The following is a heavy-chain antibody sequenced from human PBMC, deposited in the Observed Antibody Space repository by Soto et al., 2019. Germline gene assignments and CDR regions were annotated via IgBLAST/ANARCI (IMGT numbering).Heavy chain of an antibody. CDR2: IFSNYEK. J-gene: IGHJ5*02. CDR1: GFSLSNARMG. V-gene: IGHV2-26*01. CDR3: ARIVRSGPWWFDP. Sequence: QVTLKESGPVLVKPTETLTLTCTVSGFSLSNARMGVSWIRQPPVKALEWLAHIFSNYEKSYSTSLKSRLTIPKDTSKSQVVLTMTNMDPVNTATYYCARIVRSGPWWFDPWGQGTLVTVSS. D-gene: IGHD3-10*01.